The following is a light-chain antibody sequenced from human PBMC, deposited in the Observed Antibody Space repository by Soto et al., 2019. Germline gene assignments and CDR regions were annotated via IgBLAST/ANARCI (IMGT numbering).Light chain of an antibody. J-gene: IGKJ1*01. CDR1: QNVGSN. Sequence: EIVMTQSPATLSVSPGDRVTLSCRASQNVGSNVAWFQQRPGQAPRLLIYGASTRAAGIPGRFSGGGSDTEFTITISSLQSEDFASYYCQQWIRWTFGQGTRLELK. CDR3: QQWIRWT. V-gene: IGKV3-15*01. CDR2: GAS.